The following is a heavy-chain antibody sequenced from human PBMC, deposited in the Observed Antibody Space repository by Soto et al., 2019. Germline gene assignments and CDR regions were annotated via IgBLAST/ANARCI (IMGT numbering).Heavy chain of an antibody. CDR3: AGAPSSRTTNPKYYYYYYMDV. CDR2: IIPILGIA. Sequence: QVKLVQSGAEVKKPGSSVKVSCKASGGTFSSYTISWVRQAPGQGLEWMGRIIPILGIANYAQKFQGRVTITADKSTSTAYMELSSLRSEDTAVYYCAGAPSSRTTNPKYYYYYYMDVWGKGTTVTVSS. V-gene: IGHV1-69*02. J-gene: IGHJ6*03. CDR1: GGTFSSYT.